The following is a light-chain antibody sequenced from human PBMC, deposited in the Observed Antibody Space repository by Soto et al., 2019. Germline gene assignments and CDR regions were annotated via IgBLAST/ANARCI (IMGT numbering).Light chain of an antibody. V-gene: IGLV2-14*03. CDR2: DVS. CDR1: SSDVGVYDY. J-gene: IGLJ3*02. CDR3: CSYTSSSTPWV. Sequence: QSALTQPASVSGSPGQSITISCTGTSSDVGVYDYVSWYQHHPGKAPKHMIYDVSNRPSGVSNRFSGSKSAYTASLTISGLQAEDEADYYCCSYTSSSTPWVFGGGTKVTVL.